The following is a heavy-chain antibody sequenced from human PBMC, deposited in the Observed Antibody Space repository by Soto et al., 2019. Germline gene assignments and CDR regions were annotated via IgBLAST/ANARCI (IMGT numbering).Heavy chain of an antibody. Sequence: PGGSLRLSCAASGFTFSSHAINWVRQAPGKGLEWVSGISAGGGDTYYADSVKGRFTISRDTSNNTVHLQMSSLRVEDTAVYYCARDQSPRVEGGMVGDHWGQGTLVTVSS. J-gene: IGHJ5*02. CDR2: ISAGGGDT. CDR1: GFTFSSHA. V-gene: IGHV3-23*01. CDR3: ARDQSPRVEGGMVGDH. D-gene: IGHD2-15*01.